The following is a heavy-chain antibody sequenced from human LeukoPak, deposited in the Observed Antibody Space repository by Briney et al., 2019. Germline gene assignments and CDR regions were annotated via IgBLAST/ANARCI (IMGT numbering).Heavy chain of an antibody. V-gene: IGHV3-23*01. D-gene: IGHD5-18*01. J-gene: IGHJ6*02. CDR2: ISGSGGST. CDR1: GFTFSSYA. Sequence: HPGGSLRLSCAASGFTFSSYAMSWVRQAPGKGLEWVSAISGSGGSTYYADSVKGRFTISRDNSKNTLYLQMNSLRAEDTAVYYCAKCDTAMVMAYYGMDVWGQGTTVTVSS. CDR3: AKCDTAMVMAYYGMDV.